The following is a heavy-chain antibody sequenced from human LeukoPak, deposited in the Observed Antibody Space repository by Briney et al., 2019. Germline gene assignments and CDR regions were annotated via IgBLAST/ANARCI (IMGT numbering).Heavy chain of an antibody. J-gene: IGHJ4*02. CDR1: GGSFSGYY. CDR3: ARRIQLWLRAIDC. CDR2: INHSGST. Sequence: PSETLSLACAVYGGSFSGYYWSWIRQPPGKGLEWIGEINHSGSTNYNPSLKSRVTISVDTSKNQFSLKLSSVTAADTAVYYCARRIQLWLRAIDCWGQGTLVTVSS. D-gene: IGHD5-18*01. V-gene: IGHV4-34*01.